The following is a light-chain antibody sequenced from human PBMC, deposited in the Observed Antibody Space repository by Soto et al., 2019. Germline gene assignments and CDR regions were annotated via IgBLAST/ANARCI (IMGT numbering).Light chain of an antibody. J-gene: IGLJ2*01. CDR2: GNS. CDR1: SSNIGAGYD. V-gene: IGLV1-40*01. Sequence: QSVLTQPPSVSGAPGQRVTISCTGSSSNIGAGYDVHWYQQLPGTAPKLLIYGNSNRPSGVPDRFSGSKSGTSASLAISGLQAEDEADYYCQSYASSLTVVFGRGTQLTVL. CDR3: QSYASSLTVV.